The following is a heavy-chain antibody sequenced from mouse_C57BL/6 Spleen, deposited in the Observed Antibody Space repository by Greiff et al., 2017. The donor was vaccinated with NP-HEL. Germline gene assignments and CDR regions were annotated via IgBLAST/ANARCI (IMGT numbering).Heavy chain of an antibody. CDR1: GFSLTSYG. CDR3: AKSDGSSHWYFDV. J-gene: IGHJ1*03. CDR2: IWRGGST. D-gene: IGHD1-1*01. Sequence: VQLQQSGPGLVQPSQSLSITCTVSGFSLTSYGVHWVRQSPGKGLEWLGVIWRGGSTDYNVAFMSRLSITKDNSKSQVFFKMNSLQADDTAIYYCAKSDGSSHWYFDVWGTGTTVTVSS. V-gene: IGHV2-5*01.